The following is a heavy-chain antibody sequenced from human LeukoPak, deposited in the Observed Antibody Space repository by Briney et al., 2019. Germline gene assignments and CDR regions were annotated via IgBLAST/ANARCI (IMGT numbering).Heavy chain of an antibody. Sequence: PGGSLRLSCAASGFTFSRYWMHWVRQAPGKGLVWVSRTNSDGSSTSYADSVKGRFTIPRDNAKNTLYLQMNSLRAEDTAVYYCASLGLSYYMDVRGKGTTVTVSS. V-gene: IGHV3-74*01. D-gene: IGHD1-26*01. CDR1: GFTFSRYW. CDR2: TNSDGSST. J-gene: IGHJ6*03. CDR3: ASLGLSYYMDV.